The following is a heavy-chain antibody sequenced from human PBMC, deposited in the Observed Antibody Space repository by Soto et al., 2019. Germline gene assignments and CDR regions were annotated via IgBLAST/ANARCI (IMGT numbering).Heavy chain of an antibody. Sequence: PGGSLRLSCAASGFTVSSNYMSWVRQAPGKGLEWVSVIYSGGSTYYADSVKGRFTISRDNSKNTLYLQMNSLRAEDTAVYYCARDLTTVTASYYYGMDVWGQGTTDTVSS. J-gene: IGHJ6*02. CDR1: GFTVSSNY. D-gene: IGHD4-17*01. V-gene: IGHV3-66*01. CDR2: IYSGGST. CDR3: ARDLTTVTASYYYGMDV.